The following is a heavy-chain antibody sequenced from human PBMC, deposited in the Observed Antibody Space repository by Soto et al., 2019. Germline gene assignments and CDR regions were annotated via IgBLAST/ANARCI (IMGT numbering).Heavy chain of an antibody. V-gene: IGHV3-15*05. CDR2: IRPKADGGTT. J-gene: IGHJ4*02. CDR3: FKGAQQGI. CDR1: GITVSNAW. Sequence: GGSLRLSCVASGITVSNAWMNWVRQAPGKGLEWVGRIRPKADGGTTDFAAPVKGRFTISRDDSKNTLYLQMNSVETEDTAVYYCFKGAQQGIWGRGTLVTVSS.